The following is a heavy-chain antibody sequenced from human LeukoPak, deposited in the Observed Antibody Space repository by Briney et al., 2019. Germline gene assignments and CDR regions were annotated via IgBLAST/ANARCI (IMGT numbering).Heavy chain of an antibody. V-gene: IGHV3-53*01. Sequence: PGGSLRLSCAASGFTVNSNYMSWVRQAPGKGLEWVSVIYSGGSTYYADSVKGRFTISRDNSKNTLYLQMNSLRAEDTAVYYCARTNYDFWSGYLYYFDYWGQGTLVTVSS. CDR1: GFTVNSNY. J-gene: IGHJ4*02. CDR3: ARTNYDFWSGYLYYFDY. D-gene: IGHD3-3*01. CDR2: IYSGGST.